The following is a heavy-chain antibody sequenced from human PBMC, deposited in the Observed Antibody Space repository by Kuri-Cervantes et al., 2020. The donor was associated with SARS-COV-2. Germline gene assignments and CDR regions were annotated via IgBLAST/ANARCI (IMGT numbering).Heavy chain of an antibody. J-gene: IGHJ4*02. CDR1: GFTFSSYS. D-gene: IGHD3-22*01. CDR2: ISSSSSYI. V-gene: IGHV3-21*01. CDR3: ATTYYYDSSGYYPEDY. Sequence: GGSLRLSCAASGFTFSSYSMNWVRQAPGKGLEWVSSISSSSSYIYYADSVKGRFTISRDNAKNTLYLQMNSLRAEDTAVYYCATTYYYDSSGYYPEDYWGQGTLVTVSS.